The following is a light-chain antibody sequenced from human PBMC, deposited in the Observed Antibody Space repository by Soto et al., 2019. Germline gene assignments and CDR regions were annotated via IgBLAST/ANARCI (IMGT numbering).Light chain of an antibody. CDR3: QQYGYSPIT. V-gene: IGKV3-15*01. CDR1: QSINSN. J-gene: IGKJ5*01. Sequence: DIVMTQSPATLSVSPGERATLSCTASQSINSNLAWFQQKPGQAPRLLIYGASTRATGIPARFSGSGSGTEFTLTIDGLEPEDFVVYYCQQYGYSPITFGQGTRLEIK. CDR2: GAS.